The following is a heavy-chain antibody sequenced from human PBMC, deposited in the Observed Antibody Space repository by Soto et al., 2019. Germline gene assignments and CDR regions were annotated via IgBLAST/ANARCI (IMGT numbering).Heavy chain of an antibody. D-gene: IGHD6-6*01. Sequence: QVQLHQWGAGLLKPSETLSLACSIYSGSFSGYYWSWIRQPPGKGLEWIGEISQSGNTNYSPSLXXXXXLNLASVSAADTAVYYCARAPKVSGSSQTRPDFWGQGTLVTVSS. J-gene: IGHJ4*02. CDR1: SGSFSGYY. V-gene: IGHV4-34*01. CDR2: ISQSGNT. CDR3: TRPDF.